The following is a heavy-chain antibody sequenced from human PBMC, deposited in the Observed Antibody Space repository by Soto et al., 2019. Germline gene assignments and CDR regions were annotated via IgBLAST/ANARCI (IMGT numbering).Heavy chain of an antibody. J-gene: IGHJ5*02. CDR2: IYYSGST. Sequence: SETLSLTCPVSGGSISSSSYYWGWIRQPPGKGLEWIGSIYYSGSTYYNPSLKSRVTISVDTSKNQFSLKLSSVTAADTAVYYCARHNIVVVVAARWFDPWGQGTLVTVSS. V-gene: IGHV4-39*01. CDR1: GGSISSSSYY. CDR3: ARHNIVVVVAARWFDP. D-gene: IGHD2-15*01.